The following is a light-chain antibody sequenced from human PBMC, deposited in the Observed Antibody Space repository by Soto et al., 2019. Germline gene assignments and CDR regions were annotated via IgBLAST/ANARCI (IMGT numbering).Light chain of an antibody. CDR2: AAS. CDR1: QSVGSN. J-gene: IGKJ5*01. Sequence: EILMTQSPATLSVSPGERTTLACRASQSVGSNLARYQQKPGQAPRLLIYAASTRASGVPARFSGSGSGTDFTLNIRRLQPEDFAVYYCQHYVERSPITFAQGKRLEIK. V-gene: IGKV3-15*01. CDR3: QHYVERSPIT.